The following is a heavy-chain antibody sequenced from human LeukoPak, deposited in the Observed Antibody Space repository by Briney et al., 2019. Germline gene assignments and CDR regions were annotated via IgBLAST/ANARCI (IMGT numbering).Heavy chain of an antibody. J-gene: IGHJ3*02. D-gene: IGHD2-21*02. CDR1: GGSISTYY. Sequence: PSETLSLTCTVSGGSISTYYWSWMRQPPGKGLEWMGYIYYSGSTNYNPSLKSRVTISVDTSKNQFSLKLSSVTAADTAVYYCARYCGGDCYSGRHAFDIWGQGTMVTVSS. V-gene: IGHV4-59*01. CDR2: IYYSGST. CDR3: ARYCGGDCYSGRHAFDI.